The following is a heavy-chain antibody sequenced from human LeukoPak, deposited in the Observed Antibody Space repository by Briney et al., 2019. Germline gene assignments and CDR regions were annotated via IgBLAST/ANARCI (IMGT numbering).Heavy chain of an antibody. CDR1: GYTFTSYY. CDR2: INPSGGST. J-gene: IGHJ4*02. V-gene: IGHV1-46*01. D-gene: IGHD3-10*01. CDR3: ARAMVRGVRGFDY. Sequence: ASVKVSCKASGYTFTSYYMHWVRQAPGQGLEWMGIINPSGGSTSYAQKFQGRVTMTRDTSISTAYMELSRLRSDDTAVYYCARAMVRGVRGFDYWGQGTLVTVSS.